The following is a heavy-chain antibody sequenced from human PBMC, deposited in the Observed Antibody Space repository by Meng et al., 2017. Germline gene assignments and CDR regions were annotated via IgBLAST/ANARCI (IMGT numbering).Heavy chain of an antibody. CDR2: ISYDGSNK. D-gene: IGHD3-10*01. V-gene: IGHV3-30*01. J-gene: IGHJ4*02. CDR3: ARDAFETATGSVGVDY. CDR1: RFTFSSYA. Sequence: GERVESGGGGVQPGRSLRLSCAASRFTFSSYAMHWVRQAPGKGLEWVAVISYDGSNKYYADSVKGRFTISRDNSKNTLYLQMNSLRAEDTAVYYCARDAFETATGSVGVDYWGQGTLVTVSS.